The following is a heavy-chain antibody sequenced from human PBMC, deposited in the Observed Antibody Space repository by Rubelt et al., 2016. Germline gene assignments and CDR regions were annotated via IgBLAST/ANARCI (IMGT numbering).Heavy chain of an antibody. CDR3: VRRTFCGGDCYRFDP. CDR2: IYYAGST. Sequence: QLQLQESGPGLVKPSETLSLTCNVSGGSIRTSRFYWGWIRQPPGKGLEWIGNIYYAGSTYYSPSPESRVPVSIDTSKNQFVLKLSSVTAADTAVDYCVRRTFCGGDCYRFDPWGQGTLVTVSS. D-gene: IGHD2-21*01. CDR1: GGSIRTSRFY. V-gene: IGHV4-39*01. J-gene: IGHJ5*02.